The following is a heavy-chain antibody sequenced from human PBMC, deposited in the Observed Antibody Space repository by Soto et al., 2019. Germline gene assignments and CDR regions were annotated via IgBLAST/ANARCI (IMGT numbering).Heavy chain of an antibody. CDR3: ARERIMITFGGVTYHYGMDV. CDR1: GGSISSGGYS. Sequence: QLQLQESGSGLVQPSQTLSLTCAVSGGSISSGGYSWSWIRQPPGKGREWIGNILHSGKTKYIPYLKSSITMSVEMYKNHFSLKLSSVTAADTAVYYSARERIMITFGGVTYHYGMDVWGQGTAVSVSS. J-gene: IGHJ6*02. D-gene: IGHD3-16*01. CDR2: ILHSGKT. V-gene: IGHV4-30-2*01.